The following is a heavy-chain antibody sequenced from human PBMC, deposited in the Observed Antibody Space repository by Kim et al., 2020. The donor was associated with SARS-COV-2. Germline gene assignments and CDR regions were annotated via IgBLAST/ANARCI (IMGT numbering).Heavy chain of an antibody. Sequence: KFQGRVTITADESTSTAYMELSSLRSEDTAVYYCAREARAVVAALYGMDVWGQGTTVTVSS. D-gene: IGHD2-15*01. V-gene: IGHV1-69*01. CDR3: AREARAVVAALYGMDV. J-gene: IGHJ6*02.